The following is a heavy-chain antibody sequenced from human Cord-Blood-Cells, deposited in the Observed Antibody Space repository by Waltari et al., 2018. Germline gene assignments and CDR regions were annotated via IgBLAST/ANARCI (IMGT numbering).Heavy chain of an antibody. CDR3: ARDGGNADY. Sequence: EVPLVESGGGLVKLGGSLRLTCAAPGFTFSSYSMNWVRQAPGKGLELGSSISSSSSYIYYGCSVKGRFTISRDNAKNSLYLQMNSLRAEDTAVYYCARDGGNADYWGQGTLVTVSS. CDR2: ISSSSSYI. D-gene: IGHD2-15*01. J-gene: IGHJ4*02. CDR1: GFTFSSYS. V-gene: IGHV3-21*01.